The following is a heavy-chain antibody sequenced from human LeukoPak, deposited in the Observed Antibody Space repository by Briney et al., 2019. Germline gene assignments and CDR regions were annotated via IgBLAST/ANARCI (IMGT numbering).Heavy chain of an antibody. CDR2: IYYSGST. D-gene: IGHD3-10*01. Sequence: SETLSLTCTVSGGSFSSYYWSWIRQPPGKGLEWIGYIYYSGSTNYNPSLKSRVTISVDTSKNQFSLKLSSVTAADTAVYYCARARGVITPDWFDPWGQGTLVTVSS. J-gene: IGHJ5*02. CDR3: ARARGVITPDWFDP. CDR1: GGSFSSYY. V-gene: IGHV4-59*01.